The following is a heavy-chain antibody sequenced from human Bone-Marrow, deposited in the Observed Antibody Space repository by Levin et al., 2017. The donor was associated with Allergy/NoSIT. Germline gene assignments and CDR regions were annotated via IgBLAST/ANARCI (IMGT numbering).Heavy chain of an antibody. Sequence: PGASVKVSCKASGYTFTSYAMNWVRQAPGQGLEWMGWINTNTGNPTYAQGFTGRFVFSLDTSVSTAYLQISSLKAEDTAVYYCARDQRGPDSSSWYHYGGDNWFDPWGQGTLVTVSS. CDR1: GYTFTSYA. J-gene: IGHJ5*02. CDR3: ARDQRGPDSSSWYHYGGDNWFDP. V-gene: IGHV7-4-1*02. D-gene: IGHD6-13*01. CDR2: INTNTGNP.